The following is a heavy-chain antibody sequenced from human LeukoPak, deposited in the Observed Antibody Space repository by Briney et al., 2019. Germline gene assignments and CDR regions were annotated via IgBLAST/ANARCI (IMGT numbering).Heavy chain of an antibody. Sequence: ASVKVSCKASGGTFSSYAISWVRQAPGQGLEWMGRIIPILGIANYAQKFQGRVTITADKSTSTAYMELSSLRSEDTAVYYCARAYSYGSQRPDYWGQGTLVTVSS. J-gene: IGHJ4*02. D-gene: IGHD5-18*01. CDR2: IIPILGIA. CDR3: ARAYSYGSQRPDY. CDR1: GGTFSSYA. V-gene: IGHV1-69*04.